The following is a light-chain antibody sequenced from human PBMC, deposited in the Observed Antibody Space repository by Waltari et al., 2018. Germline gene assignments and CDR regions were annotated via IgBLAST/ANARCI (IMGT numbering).Light chain of an antibody. Sequence: DIQMTQSPSSLSASVGDRVTISCRASQGISNFLAWYQQKPGKPPTLLIYAASNVQSGVPSRFSGSGSGTDFTLTITRLQPDDVATYYCQKYHSAPRTFGQGTKVEIK. CDR1: QGISNF. J-gene: IGKJ1*01. CDR3: QKYHSAPRT. CDR2: AAS. V-gene: IGKV1-27*01.